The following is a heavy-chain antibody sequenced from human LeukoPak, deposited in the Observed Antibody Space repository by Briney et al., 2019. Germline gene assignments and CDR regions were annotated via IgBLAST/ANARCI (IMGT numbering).Heavy chain of an antibody. D-gene: IGHD6-6*01. CDR3: AKPQSSLSHFYDS. V-gene: IGHV4-38-2*01. Sequence: PSETLSLTCAVSGYSISSGYYWGWTRQPPGKGLEWIGSIYHSGTTYYNPSLKSRVTISVDTSKNQFSLKVNSVTAADTAVYYCAKPQSSLSHFYDSWGQGTLVAVSS. CDR2: IYHSGTT. CDR1: GYSISSGYY. J-gene: IGHJ4*02.